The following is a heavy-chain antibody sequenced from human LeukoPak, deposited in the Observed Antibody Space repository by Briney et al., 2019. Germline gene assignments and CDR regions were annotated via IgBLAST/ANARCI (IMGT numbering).Heavy chain of an antibody. CDR2: IYSGGST. CDR3: ARAHTNTTSPFDY. CDR1: GFTVSSNY. Sequence: GGSLRLSCAASGFTVSSNYMSWVRQAPGKGLEWVSVIYSGGSTHYADSVKGRFTISRDNSKNTLYLQMNSLRVEDTAVYYCARAHTNTTSPFDYWGQEPWSPSPQ. D-gene: IGHD2/OR15-2a*01. V-gene: IGHV3-66*01. J-gene: IGHJ4*01.